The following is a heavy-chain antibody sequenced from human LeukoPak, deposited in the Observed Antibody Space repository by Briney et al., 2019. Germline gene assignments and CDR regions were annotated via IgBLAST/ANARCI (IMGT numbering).Heavy chain of an antibody. D-gene: IGHD6-19*01. V-gene: IGHV3-30*02. J-gene: IGHJ4*02. Sequence: GGSLRLSCAASGFTFSNYGIHWVRQAPGKGLEWVSFIQYDGSNEYYADSVKGRFTISRDNSKNTLYLQMNSLRAEDTAVYYCAKDLDRGYSSGWFFDYWGQGTLVTVSS. CDR1: GFTFSNYG. CDR3: AKDLDRGYSSGWFFDY. CDR2: IQYDGSNE.